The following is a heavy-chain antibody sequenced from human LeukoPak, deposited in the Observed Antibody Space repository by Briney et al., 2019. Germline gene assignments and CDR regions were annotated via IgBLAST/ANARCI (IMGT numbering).Heavy chain of an antibody. CDR2: ISGSGGST. D-gene: IGHD6-19*01. CDR3: AKPSSGLDAFDI. Sequence: GGSLRLSCAASGFTFSSYAMSWVRQAPGKGLEWVSAISGSGGSTYYADSVKGRFAISRDNSKNTLYLQMNSLRAEDTAVYYCAKPSSGLDAFDIWGQGTMVTVSS. V-gene: IGHV3-23*01. J-gene: IGHJ3*02. CDR1: GFTFSSYA.